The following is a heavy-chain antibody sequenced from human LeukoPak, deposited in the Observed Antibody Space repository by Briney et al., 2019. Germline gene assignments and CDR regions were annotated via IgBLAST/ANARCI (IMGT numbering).Heavy chain of an antibody. J-gene: IGHJ5*02. D-gene: IGHD3-9*01. CDR1: GGSISSYY. V-gene: IGHV4-59*08. CDR2: IYYSGST. Sequence: SETLSLTCTVSGGSISSYYWSWIRQPPGKGLEWIGYIYYSGSTNYNPSLKSCVTISVDTSKNLFSLKLSSVTAADTAVYYCARHPPRYDILTGYYVGSGWFDPWGQGTLVTVSS. CDR3: ARHPPRYDILTGYYVGSGWFDP.